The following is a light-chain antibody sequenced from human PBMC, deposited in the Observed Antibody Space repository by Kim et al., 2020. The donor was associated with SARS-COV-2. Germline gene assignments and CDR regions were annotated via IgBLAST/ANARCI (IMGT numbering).Light chain of an antibody. Sequence: MAPGQTASSTWCGEKLGDKYACWYQQKPGQSPVLVIYQESKRPSGIPERFSGSNSGNTATLTISGTQAMDEADYYCQAWDSSYVVFGGGTQLTVL. CDR3: QAWDSSYVV. CDR2: QES. J-gene: IGLJ2*01. V-gene: IGLV3-1*01. CDR1: KLGDKY.